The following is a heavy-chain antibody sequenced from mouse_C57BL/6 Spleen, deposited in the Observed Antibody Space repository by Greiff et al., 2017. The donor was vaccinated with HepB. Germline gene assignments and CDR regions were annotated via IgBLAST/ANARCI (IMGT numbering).Heavy chain of an antibody. Sequence: VQLQQSGAELVKPGASVKLSCKASGYTFTSYWMHWVKQRPGRGLEWIGRIDPNSGGTKYNEKFKSKATLTVDKPSSTAYMQLSSLTSEDSAVYYCARGDLNYYGSRRYFDVWGTGTTVTVSS. J-gene: IGHJ1*03. CDR3: ARGDLNYYGSRRYFDV. V-gene: IGHV1-72*01. CDR2: IDPNSGGT. D-gene: IGHD1-1*01. CDR1: GYTFTSYW.